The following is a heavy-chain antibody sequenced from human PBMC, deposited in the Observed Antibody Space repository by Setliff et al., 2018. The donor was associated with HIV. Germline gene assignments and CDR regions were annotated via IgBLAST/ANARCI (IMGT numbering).Heavy chain of an antibody. D-gene: IGHD3-10*01. CDR1: GGSISSPY. V-gene: IGHV4-59*11. CDR3: ARVPVGSGSVDY. CDR2: IHYSGST. J-gene: IGHJ4*02. Sequence: LSLTCTVSGGSISSPYWSWIRQPPGKGLEWIGYIHYSGSTNYNPSLKTRVTISLDTSRNQFSLNLSSVIAADTAVYYCARVPVGSGSVDYWGQGTRVTVSS.